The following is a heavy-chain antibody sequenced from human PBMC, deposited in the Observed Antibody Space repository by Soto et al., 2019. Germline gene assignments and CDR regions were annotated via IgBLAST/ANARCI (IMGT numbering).Heavy chain of an antibody. CDR2: ISYDANTK. Sequence: GGSLRLSCAASGGAFNTYAMHWVRQAPGKGLQWVAIISYDANTKHYVDSVKGRFTISRDNSNNTLYLQMDSLTVDDTGFYFCARSRREGHGLAATGIGHWGQGTLVTVSS. CDR3: ARSRREGHGLAATGIGH. J-gene: IGHJ4*02. D-gene: IGHD6-13*01. CDR1: GGAFNTYA. V-gene: IGHV3-30*03.